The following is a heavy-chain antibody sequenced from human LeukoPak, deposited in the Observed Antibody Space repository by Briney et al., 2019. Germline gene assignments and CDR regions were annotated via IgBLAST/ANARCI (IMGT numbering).Heavy chain of an antibody. CDR3: ARHLSGVTGYTYGRGIDY. CDR2: IKKDGSEK. J-gene: IGHJ4*02. Sequence: GGSLILSCAASGFTFSSYWMSWVRQAPGKGLEWVANIKKDGSEKYYVDSVKGRFTISRDNAKTSLYLQVNSLRAEDTAVYYCARHLSGVTGYTYGRGIDYWGQGTLVTVSS. CDR1: GFTFSSYW. D-gene: IGHD5-18*01. V-gene: IGHV3-7*01.